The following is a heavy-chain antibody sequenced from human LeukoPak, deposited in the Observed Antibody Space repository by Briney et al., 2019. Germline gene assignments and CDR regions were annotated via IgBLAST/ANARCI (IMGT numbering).Heavy chain of an antibody. CDR1: GYTFTSYA. J-gene: IGHJ4*02. CDR2: INPNSGGT. Sequence: ASVKVSCKASGYTFTSYAISWVRQAPGQGLEWMGWINPNSGGTNYAQKFQGRVTMTRDTSISTAYMELSRLRSDDTAVYYCAREDCSSTSCSNFDYWGQGTLVTVSS. D-gene: IGHD2-2*01. CDR3: AREDCSSTSCSNFDY. V-gene: IGHV1-2*02.